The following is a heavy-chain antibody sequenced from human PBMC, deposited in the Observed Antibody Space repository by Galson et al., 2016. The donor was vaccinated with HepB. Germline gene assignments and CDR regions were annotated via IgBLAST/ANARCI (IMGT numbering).Heavy chain of an antibody. D-gene: IGHD2-2*02. CDR3: ASVLSLLGYCSSTSCYTGY. J-gene: IGHJ4*02. CDR1: GGSISSSSYY. V-gene: IGHV4-39*01. Sequence: SETLSLTCTVSGGSISSSSYYWGWIRQPPGKGLEWIGSIYYSGSTYYNPSLKSRVTISVDTSKNQFSLKLSSVTAADTAVYYCASVLSLLGYCSSTSCYTGYWGQGTLVTVSS. CDR2: IYYSGST.